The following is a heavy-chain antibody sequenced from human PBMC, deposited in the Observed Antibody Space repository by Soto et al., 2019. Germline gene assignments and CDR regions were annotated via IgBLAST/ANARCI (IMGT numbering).Heavy chain of an antibody. D-gene: IGHD4-17*01. CDR2: IYYSGSS. Sequence: PSETLSLTCTVSGGSVSSPESYWSWIRQSPGKGLEWIGYIYYSGSSDYNPSLKSRFTISLDTSKNQFYLKLNSVTAADTAVYYCARAGGDYRFGWFDPWGQGALVTSPQ. V-gene: IGHV4-30-4*01. CDR1: GGSVSSPESY. J-gene: IGHJ5*02. CDR3: ARAGGDYRFGWFDP.